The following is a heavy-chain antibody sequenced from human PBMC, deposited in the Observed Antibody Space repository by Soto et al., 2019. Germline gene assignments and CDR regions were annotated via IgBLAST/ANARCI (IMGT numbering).Heavy chain of an antibody. CDR2: ISWNSGSI. Sequence: GGSLRLSCAASGFTFDDYAMHWVRQAPGKGLEWVSGISWNSGSIGYADSVKGRFTISRDNAKNSLYLQMNSLRAEDTALYYCAKDRLMTTVTTNGMDVWGQGTTVTVSS. V-gene: IGHV3-9*01. CDR1: GFTFDDYA. D-gene: IGHD4-17*01. CDR3: AKDRLMTTVTTNGMDV. J-gene: IGHJ6*02.